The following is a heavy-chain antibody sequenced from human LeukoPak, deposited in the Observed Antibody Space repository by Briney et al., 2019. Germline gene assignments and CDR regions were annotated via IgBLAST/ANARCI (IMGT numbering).Heavy chain of an antibody. CDR3: ARDIGGGSHLSYYYGMDV. Sequence: GASVKVSCKASGYTFTSYGISWVRQAPGQGLEWMGWINPNSGGTNYAQKFQGRVTMTRDTSISTAYMELSRLRSDDTAVYYCARDIGGGSHLSYYYGMDVWGQGTTVTVSS. V-gene: IGHV1-2*02. CDR1: GYTFTSYG. D-gene: IGHD1-26*01. J-gene: IGHJ6*02. CDR2: INPNSGGT.